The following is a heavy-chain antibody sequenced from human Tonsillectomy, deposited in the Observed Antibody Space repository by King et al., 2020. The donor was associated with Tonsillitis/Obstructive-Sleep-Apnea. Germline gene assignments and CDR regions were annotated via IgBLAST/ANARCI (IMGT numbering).Heavy chain of an antibody. CDR3: ARDPLDCGTTSCFGSDAFDI. Sequence: QLVQSGAEVKKPGSSVTVSCKASGGTFSSYAISWVRKAPGQGLEWMGRIIPILGVADYAQNFQGRVTITADKSTTTAYMELSSLRSEDTALYYCARDPLDCGTTSCFGSDAFDIWGQGTMVTVSS. CDR2: IIPILGVA. J-gene: IGHJ3*02. CDR1: GGTFSSYA. D-gene: IGHD2-2*01. V-gene: IGHV1-69*04.